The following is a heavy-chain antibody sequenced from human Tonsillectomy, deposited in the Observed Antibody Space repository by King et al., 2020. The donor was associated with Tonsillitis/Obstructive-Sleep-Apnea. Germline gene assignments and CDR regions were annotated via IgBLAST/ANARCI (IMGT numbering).Heavy chain of an antibody. J-gene: IGHJ6*02. D-gene: IGHD3-3*01. CDR2: IDPTDSYT. CDR1: GYSFTNYW. V-gene: IGHV5-10-1*03. Sequence: VQLVQSGAEVKKPGESLRISCKGSGYSFTNYWIAWVRQMPGKGLEWMGRIDPTDSYTNYSPSFQGHVTISVDRSISTAYLQWSSLMASDTAMYYCARHRDFWSGSLDDDHYYVMDVWGQGTTVTVSS. CDR3: ARHRDFWSGSLDDDHYYVMDV.